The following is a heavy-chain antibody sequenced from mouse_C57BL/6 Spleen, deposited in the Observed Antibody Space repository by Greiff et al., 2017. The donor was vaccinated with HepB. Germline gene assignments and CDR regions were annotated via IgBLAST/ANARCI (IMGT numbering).Heavy chain of an antibody. CDR1: GYTFTSYW. V-gene: IGHV1-50*01. CDR3: ARGDYYGSSNYFDY. CDR2: IDPSDSYT. Sequence: QVQLQQSGAELVKPGASVKLSCKASGYTFTSYWMQWVKQRPGQGLEWIGEIDPSDSYTNYNQKFKGKATLTVDTSSSTAYMQLSSRTSEDSAVYYCARGDYYGSSNYFDYWGQGTTLTVSS. J-gene: IGHJ2*01. D-gene: IGHD1-1*01.